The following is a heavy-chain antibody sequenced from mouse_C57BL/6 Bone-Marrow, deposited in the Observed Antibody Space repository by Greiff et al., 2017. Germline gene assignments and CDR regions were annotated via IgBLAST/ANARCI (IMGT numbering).Heavy chain of an antibody. Sequence: EVKLEESGGDLVKPGGSLKLSCAASGFTFSSSGMSWVRQTPDKRLEWVATISSGGSYTYYPDSVKGRFTISRDNTKNTLYLQMSSLKSEDTAMYYCARHYSNFFFDYWGQGTTLTVSS. J-gene: IGHJ2*01. CDR2: ISSGGSYT. CDR1: GFTFSSSG. D-gene: IGHD2-5*01. V-gene: IGHV5-6*02. CDR3: ARHYSNFFFDY.